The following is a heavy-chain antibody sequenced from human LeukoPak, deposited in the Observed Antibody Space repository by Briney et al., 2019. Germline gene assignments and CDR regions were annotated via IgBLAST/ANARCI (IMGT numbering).Heavy chain of an antibody. CDR3: ARNSSWYAYFDY. J-gene: IGHJ4*02. CDR2: IYYSGST. D-gene: IGHD6-13*01. Sequence: SETLSLTCTVSGGSLSSYYWSWIRQPPGKGLECIGYIYYSGSTNYNPSLESRLTISVDTSKNQFSLKLNSVTAADTAVYYCARNSSWYAYFDYWGQGTLVTVSS. CDR1: GGSLSSYY. V-gene: IGHV4-59*08.